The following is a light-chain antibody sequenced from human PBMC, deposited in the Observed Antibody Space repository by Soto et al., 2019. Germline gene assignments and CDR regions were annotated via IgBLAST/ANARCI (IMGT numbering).Light chain of an antibody. CDR3: QQSYSTPFT. Sequence: DIQMTQSPSSLSASVGDRVTITCRASQSISSYLNWYQQKPGKAPKLLIYAASSLQSGVPSRFSGSGSGTDFTITISSLQPEDFATYYCQQSYSTPFTFGPGTKGDIK. CDR2: AAS. V-gene: IGKV1-39*01. J-gene: IGKJ3*01. CDR1: QSISSY.